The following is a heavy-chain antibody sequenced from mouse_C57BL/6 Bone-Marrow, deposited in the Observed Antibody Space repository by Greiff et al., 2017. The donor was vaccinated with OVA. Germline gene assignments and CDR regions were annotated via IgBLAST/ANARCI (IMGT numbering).Heavy chain of an antibody. CDR2: ISNGGGST. D-gene: IGHD1-1*01. CDR3: ARRDYYGSVYWYFDV. V-gene: IGHV5-12*03. CDR1: GFTFSDYY. Sequence: EVKLVESGGGLVQPGGSLKLSCAASGFTFSDYYMYWVRQTPEKRLEWVAYISNGGGSTYYPDTVKGRFTISRDNAKNTLFLQMTSLRSEDTAMYYCARRDYYGSVYWYFDVWGTGTTVTVSS. J-gene: IGHJ1*03.